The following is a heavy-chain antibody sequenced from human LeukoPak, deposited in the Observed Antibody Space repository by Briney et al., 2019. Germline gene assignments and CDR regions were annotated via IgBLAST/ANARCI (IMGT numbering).Heavy chain of an antibody. D-gene: IGHD6-19*01. J-gene: IGHJ4*02. V-gene: IGHV3-9*01. CDR1: GFTFDDYA. CDR3: AKDSRVAGFLPFWYYFAY. CDR2: ISLNSGSI. Sequence: PGGSLRLSCAPSGFTFDDYAMRAVRQAPGKGLEWVSGISLNSGSIGYADSVKGRFTISRDNAKNSLYQQMNSLRAENTALYYCAKDSRVAGFLPFWYYFAYWGQGTLVTVSS.